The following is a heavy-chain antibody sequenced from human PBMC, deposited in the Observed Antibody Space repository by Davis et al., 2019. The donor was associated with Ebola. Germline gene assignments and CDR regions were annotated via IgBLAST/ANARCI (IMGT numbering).Heavy chain of an antibody. CDR3: AKVHPPTTVTTGWFDP. V-gene: IGHV3-23*01. Sequence: PGGSLRLSCAASGFIFSSYAMSWVRQAPGKGLEWVSSISVRSITYHADSVKSRFTISRDNSKNTLYLQMNSLRAEDTAVYYCAKVHPPTTVTTGWFDPWGQGTLVTVSP. CDR2: ISVRSIT. J-gene: IGHJ5*02. CDR1: GFIFSSYA. D-gene: IGHD4-17*01.